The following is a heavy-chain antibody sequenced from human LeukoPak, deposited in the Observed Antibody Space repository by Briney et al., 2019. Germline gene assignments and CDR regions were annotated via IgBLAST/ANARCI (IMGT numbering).Heavy chain of an antibody. CDR2: IYYSGST. Sequence: SETLSLTCTVSGGSISSYYWSWIRQPPGKGLEWIGYIYYSGSTYYNPSLKSRVTISVDTSKNQFSLKLSSVTAADTAVYYCARHHPHLSVVVTALDYWGQGTLVTVSS. CDR1: GGSISSYY. J-gene: IGHJ4*02. V-gene: IGHV4-59*08. D-gene: IGHD2-21*02. CDR3: ARHHPHLSVVVTALDY.